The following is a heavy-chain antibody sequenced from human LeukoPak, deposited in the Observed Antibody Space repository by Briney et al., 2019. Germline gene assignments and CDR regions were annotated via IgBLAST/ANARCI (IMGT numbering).Heavy chain of an antibody. Sequence: SETLSLTCTVSGGSISSSSYYWGWIRQPPGKGLEWIGSIYYTGSTYYNPSLKSRVTMSVDASKNQFSLKLSSVTAADTAVYYCARGPLLVHTWGQGTLVTVSS. J-gene: IGHJ5*02. V-gene: IGHV4-39*07. CDR3: ARGPLLVHT. CDR1: GGSISSSSYY. D-gene: IGHD6-13*01. CDR2: IYYTGST.